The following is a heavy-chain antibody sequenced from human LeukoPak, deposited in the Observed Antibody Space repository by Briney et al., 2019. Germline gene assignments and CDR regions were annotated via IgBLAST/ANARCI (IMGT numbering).Heavy chain of an antibody. V-gene: IGHV4-31*03. CDR3: ARHSRSGYSGYENAFDI. D-gene: IGHD5-12*01. J-gene: IGHJ3*02. CDR1: GGSISSNSYC. CDR2: IYYSGTT. Sequence: SETLSLTCTVSGGSISSNSYCCSWVRHHPGKGLEWIGSIYYSGTTYYNPSLKSRLTISLDTSKNQFSLKLSSVTAADTAVYYCARHSRSGYSGYENAFDIWGQGTMVTVSS.